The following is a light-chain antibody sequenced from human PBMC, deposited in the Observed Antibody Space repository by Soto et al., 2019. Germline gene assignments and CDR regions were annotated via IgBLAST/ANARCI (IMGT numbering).Light chain of an antibody. J-gene: IGKJ5*01. CDR2: GAS. V-gene: IGKV3-15*01. CDR1: QSVSSN. CDR3: QQYNVWPLIT. Sequence: EIVMTQSPATLSVSPGERATLSCRASQSVSSNLAWYQQRPGQAPRVLIFGASTRAIGIPARFGGSGSGTEFTLTISSLQSEDFAVYYCQQYNVWPLITFGQGTRLEIK.